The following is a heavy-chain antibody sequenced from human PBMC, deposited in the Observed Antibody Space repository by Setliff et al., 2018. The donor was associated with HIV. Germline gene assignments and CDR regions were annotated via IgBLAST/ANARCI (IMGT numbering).Heavy chain of an antibody. D-gene: IGHD3-9*01. CDR1: GFTFGDYG. CDR3: ASHSDWFLDLY. CDR2: IRSKAYRETT. Sequence: GSLRLSCTASGFTFGDYGMSWVRQAPGKGLEWVGFIRSKAYRETTEYAASVKGRFTISRDDSKSIAYLQMNSLKTEDTAVYYCASHSDWFLDLYWGQGTLVTVSS. V-gene: IGHV3-49*04. J-gene: IGHJ4*02.